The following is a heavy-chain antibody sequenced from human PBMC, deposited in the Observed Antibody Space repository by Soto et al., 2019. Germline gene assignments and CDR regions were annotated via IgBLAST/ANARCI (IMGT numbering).Heavy chain of an antibody. D-gene: IGHD3-10*01. CDR2: ISPWKGNT. CDR1: GHNFTPIG. Sequence: ASLNVSCRASGHNFTPIGVNWVRQAPGQGLEWMGWISPWKGNTNYAQSFQGRVTMTTDTSTSTAYMELRSLTSDDTAVYYCARDLDPSGSYYTDYWGPGTLVTVSS. CDR3: ARDLDPSGSYYTDY. V-gene: IGHV1-18*04. J-gene: IGHJ4*02.